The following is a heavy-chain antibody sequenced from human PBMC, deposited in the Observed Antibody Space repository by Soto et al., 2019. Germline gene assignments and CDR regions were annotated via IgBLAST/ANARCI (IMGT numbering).Heavy chain of an antibody. V-gene: IGHV3-23*01. D-gene: IGHD6-19*01. Sequence: EVQLLESGGGLVQPGGSLRLSCAASGFTFSSYAMSWVRQAPGKGLEWVSVISGSGDSTYYADSVKGRFTISRDNSKNTLYLQMNSLRAEDTAVYYCARRSSGWYFDYCGQGTLVTVSS. CDR3: ARRSSGWYFDY. CDR1: GFTFSSYA. J-gene: IGHJ4*02. CDR2: ISGSGDST.